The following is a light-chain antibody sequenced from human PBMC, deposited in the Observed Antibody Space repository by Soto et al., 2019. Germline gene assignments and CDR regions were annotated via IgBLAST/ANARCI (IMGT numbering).Light chain of an antibody. CDR1: QSVSSY. V-gene: IGKV3-11*01. Sequence: EIVLTQSPATLSLSPGERATLSCRASQSVSSYLAWYQQRPGQPPRLLMYDASNRATGIPARFSASGSGTDFTLTISSLQPEDFATYSCQQSNSITWTFGQGTKVEIK. CDR3: QQSNSITWT. CDR2: DAS. J-gene: IGKJ1*01.